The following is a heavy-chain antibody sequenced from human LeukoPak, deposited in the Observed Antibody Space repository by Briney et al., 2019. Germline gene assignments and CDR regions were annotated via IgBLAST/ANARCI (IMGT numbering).Heavy chain of an antibody. J-gene: IGHJ4*02. CDR2: MRTDGSVP. CDR3: ARDKDFTIDY. V-gene: IGHV3-7*01. CDR1: GFTFSYYM. D-gene: IGHD3-10*01. Sequence: GGSLRLSCEVSGFTFSYYMMTWVRQAPGEGLEWVANMRTDGSVPSYVDSVKGRFTISRDNAKSSLYLQMNNLRVEDTAVYYCARDKDFTIDYWGQGTLVTVSS.